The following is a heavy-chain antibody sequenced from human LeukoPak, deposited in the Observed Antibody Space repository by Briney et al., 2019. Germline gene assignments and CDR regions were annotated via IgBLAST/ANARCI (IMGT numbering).Heavy chain of an antibody. Sequence: SETLSLTCTVSGGSISSGGYYWSWIRQHPGKGLEWIGYIYYSGSTYYNPSLKSRDTISVDTSKNQFSLKLSSVTAADTVVYYCARGTGSFGDPSKYFDYWGQGTLVTVSS. CDR1: GGSISSGGYY. CDR2: IYYSGST. D-gene: IGHD4-17*01. J-gene: IGHJ4*02. V-gene: IGHV4-31*03. CDR3: ARGTGSFGDPSKYFDY.